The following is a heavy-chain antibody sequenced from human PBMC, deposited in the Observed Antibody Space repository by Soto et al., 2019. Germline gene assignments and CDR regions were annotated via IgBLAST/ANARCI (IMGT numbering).Heavy chain of an antibody. D-gene: IGHD3-16*01. V-gene: IGHV3-23*01. J-gene: IGHJ3*02. CDR3: ATGRYDYIWGRKSDAFDI. CDR2: ISGSGGST. CDR1: GFNFSSYA. Sequence: GGSLRLSCAASGFNFSSYAMSWVRQAPGKGLEWVSAISGSGGSTYYADSVKGRFTISRDNSKNTLYLQMNSLRAEDTAVYYCATGRYDYIWGRKSDAFDIWGQGTMVTVSS.